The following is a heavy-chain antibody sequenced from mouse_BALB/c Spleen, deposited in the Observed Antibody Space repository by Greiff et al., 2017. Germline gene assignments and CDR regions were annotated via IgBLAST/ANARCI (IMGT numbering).Heavy chain of an antibody. D-gene: IGHD1-1*01. CDR2: IDPFNGGT. CDR3: ARSMTTGLFDD. V-gene: IGHV1S135*01. J-gene: IGHJ2*01. Sequence: VQLQQSGPELMKPGASVKISCKASGYSFTSYYMHWVKQSHGKSLEWIGYIDPFNGGTSYNQKFKGKATLTVDKSSSTAYMHLSSLTSEDSAVYYCARSMTTGLFDDWGQGTTLTVSS. CDR1: GYSFTSYY.